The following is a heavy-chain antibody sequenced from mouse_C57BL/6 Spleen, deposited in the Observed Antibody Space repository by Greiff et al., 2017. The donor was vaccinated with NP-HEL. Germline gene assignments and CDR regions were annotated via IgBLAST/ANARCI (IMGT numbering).Heavy chain of an antibody. V-gene: IGHV5-9-1*02. J-gene: IGHJ1*03. D-gene: IGHD1-1*01. Sequence: DVHLVESGEGLVKPGGSLKLSCAASGFTFSSYAMSWVRQTPEKRLEWVAYISSGGDYIYYADTVKGRFTISRDNARNTLYLQMSSLKTEDTAMYYCTRDRGYYGSSYPSGYFDVWGTGTTVTVSS. CDR1: GFTFSSYA. CDR3: TRDRGYYGSSYPSGYFDV. CDR2: ISSGGDYI.